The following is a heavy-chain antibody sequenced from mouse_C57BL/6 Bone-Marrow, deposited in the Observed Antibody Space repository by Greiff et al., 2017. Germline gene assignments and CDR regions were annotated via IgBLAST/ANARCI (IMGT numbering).Heavy chain of an antibody. CDR1: GYAFTNYL. CDR2: INPGSGGT. Sequence: VQLQQSGAELVRPGTSVKVSCKASGYAFTNYLIEWVKQRPGQGLEWIGVINPGSGGTNYNEKFKGKATLTADKSSSTAYMQLSSLTSEDSAVYFCAREAAQAADYFDYWGQCTTLTVSS. J-gene: IGHJ2*01. CDR3: AREAAQAADYFDY. D-gene: IGHD3-2*02. V-gene: IGHV1-54*01.